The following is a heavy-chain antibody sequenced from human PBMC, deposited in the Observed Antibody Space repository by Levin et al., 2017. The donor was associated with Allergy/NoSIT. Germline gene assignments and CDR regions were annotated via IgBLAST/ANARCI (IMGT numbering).Heavy chain of an antibody. CDR1: GYTFKNYG. CDR2: ISTHNGNT. Sequence: RASVKVSCKASGYTFKNYGISWVRQAPGQGLEWMGWISTHNGNTNYTQSFQGRVTMTTDTSTSTADMELRSLISDDTAVYYCARFVVTPVSYFYTDVWGKGTTVTVSS. D-gene: IGHD2-2*01. J-gene: IGHJ6*03. CDR3: ARFVVTPVSYFYTDV. V-gene: IGHV1-18*01.